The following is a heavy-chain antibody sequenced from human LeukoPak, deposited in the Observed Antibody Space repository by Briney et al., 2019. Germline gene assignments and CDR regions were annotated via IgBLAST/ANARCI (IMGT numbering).Heavy chain of an antibody. CDR1: GGTFSTYA. CDR2: IIPILGIT. Sequence: SVKVSCTASGGTFSTYAISWMGQAPGQGLEWMGRIIPILGITNYAQKFQGRVTITADKSTTTASMELSSLRSEDTAVYYCARGGYCSSTSCPFDFWGQGTLVTVSS. CDR3: ARGGYCSSTSCPFDF. J-gene: IGHJ4*02. V-gene: IGHV1-69*04. D-gene: IGHD2-2*01.